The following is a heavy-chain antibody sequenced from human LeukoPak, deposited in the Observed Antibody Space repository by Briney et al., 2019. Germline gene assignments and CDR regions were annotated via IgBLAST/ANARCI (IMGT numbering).Heavy chain of an antibody. CDR1: GFTFDDYA. CDR2: SSWHSGST. V-gene: IGHV3-9*01. J-gene: IGHJ3*01. CDR3: AKDIRYDSSGWDAFDV. Sequence: PGGSLRLSCAASGFTFDDYAMHWVRQAPGKGLEWVSSSSWHSGSTGYADSVKGRFAISRDNAKNYLYLQMNSLRPEDTALYYCAKDIRYDSSGWDAFDVWGQGTMVTVSS. D-gene: IGHD3-22*01.